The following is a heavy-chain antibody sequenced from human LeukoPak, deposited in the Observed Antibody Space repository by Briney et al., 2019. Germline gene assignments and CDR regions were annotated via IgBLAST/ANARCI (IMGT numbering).Heavy chain of an antibody. Sequence: KPSETLSLTCAVSGGSISSSHWWSWVRQPPGRGLEWIGEIYHSGSTNYSPSLKSRVTLSVDKSKNQFSLKLSSVTAADTAVYYCARQGSGNYLSPVNYWGQGTLVTVSP. V-gene: IGHV4-4*02. J-gene: IGHJ4*02. CDR2: IYHSGST. CDR1: GGSISSSHW. CDR3: ARQGSGNYLSPVNY. D-gene: IGHD1-26*01.